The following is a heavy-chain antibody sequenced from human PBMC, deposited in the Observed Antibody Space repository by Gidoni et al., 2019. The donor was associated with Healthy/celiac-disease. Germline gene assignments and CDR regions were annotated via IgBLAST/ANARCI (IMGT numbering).Heavy chain of an antibody. Sequence: QLQLQESGPGLVKPSETLSLTCTVSGGSISSSSYYWGWIRQPPGKGLEWIGSIYYSGSTYYNPSLKSRVTISVDTSKNQFSLKLSSVTAADTAVYYCARQRIVLMVYDSYGMDVWGQGTTVTVSS. CDR2: IYYSGST. V-gene: IGHV4-39*01. D-gene: IGHD2-8*01. J-gene: IGHJ6*02. CDR3: ARQRIVLMVYDSYGMDV. CDR1: GGSISSSSYY.